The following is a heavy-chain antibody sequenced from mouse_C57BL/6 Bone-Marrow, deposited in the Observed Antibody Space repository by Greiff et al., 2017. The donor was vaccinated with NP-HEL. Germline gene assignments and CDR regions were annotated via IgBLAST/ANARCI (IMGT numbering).Heavy chain of an antibody. CDR1: GFTFSSYG. Sequence: EVNLVESGGDLVKPGGSLKLSCAASGFTFSSYGMSWVRQTPDKRLEWVATISSGGSYTYYPDSVKGRFTISRDNAKNTLYLQMSSLKSEDTAMYYCARRYGSSYDAMDYWGQGTSVTVSS. V-gene: IGHV5-6*02. CDR2: ISSGGSYT. D-gene: IGHD1-1*01. J-gene: IGHJ4*01. CDR3: ARRYGSSYDAMDY.